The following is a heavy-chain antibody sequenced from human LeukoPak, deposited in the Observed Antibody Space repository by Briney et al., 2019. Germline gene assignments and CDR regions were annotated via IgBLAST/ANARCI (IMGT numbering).Heavy chain of an antibody. D-gene: IGHD4-23*01. CDR1: VESFSGYY. Sequence: SETLSLTCAVYVESFSGYYWSWIRQPPGKGLEWIGYIYYSGSTNYNPSLKSRVTISVDTSKNQFSLKLSSVTAADRAVYYCARARWYYYMDVWGKGTTVTVSS. CDR3: ARARWYYYMDV. V-gene: IGHV4-59*01. CDR2: IYYSGST. J-gene: IGHJ6*03.